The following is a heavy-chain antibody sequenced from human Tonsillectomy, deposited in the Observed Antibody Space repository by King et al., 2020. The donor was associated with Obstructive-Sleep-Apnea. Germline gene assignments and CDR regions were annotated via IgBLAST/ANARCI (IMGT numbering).Heavy chain of an antibody. CDR3: ARDLRYSGSYYYYYGMDV. CDR2: ISSSSSYI. V-gene: IGHV3-21*01. D-gene: IGHD1-26*01. Sequence: QLVQSGGGLVKPGGSLRLSCAASGFTFSSYSMNWVRQAPGKGLEWVSSISSSSSYIYYADSVKDRFTISRDNAKNSLYLQMNSLRAEDTAVYYCARDLRYSGSYYYYYGMDVWGQGTTVTVSS. CDR1: GFTFSSYS. J-gene: IGHJ6*02.